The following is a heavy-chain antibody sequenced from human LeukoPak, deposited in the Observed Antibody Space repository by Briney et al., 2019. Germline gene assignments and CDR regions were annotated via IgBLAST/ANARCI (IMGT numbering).Heavy chain of an antibody. CDR2: ISSDGSKK. D-gene: IGHD3-9*01. CDR1: GFTLRTYA. V-gene: IGHV3-30-3*01. CDR3: ARDAMYYDILTGYSPGAFDI. Sequence: GGSLRLSCVASGFTLRTYAMHWVRQAPGKGLEWVAVISSDGSKKFYSDSVKGQFTISRDNSKNTLYLQMNSLGAEDTAVYYCARDAMYYDILTGYSPGAFDIWGQGTMVTVSS. J-gene: IGHJ3*02.